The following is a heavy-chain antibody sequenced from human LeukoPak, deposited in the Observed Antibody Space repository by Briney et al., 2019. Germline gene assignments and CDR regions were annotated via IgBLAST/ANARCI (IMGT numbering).Heavy chain of an antibody. CDR1: GFTFGSYT. J-gene: IGHJ4*02. V-gene: IGHV3-NL1*01. D-gene: IGHD1-26*01. CDR3: AREGRVIVGATGYFDY. CDR2: IDGDGTLK. Sequence: GGALRLSFSGSGFTFGSYTITWVRQAPGKGLDVVSSIDGDGTLKDYAHSLKGRFTISRDNSKNTLYLQMNRLRDEDTAVYYCAREGRVIVGATGYFDYWGQGTLVTVSS.